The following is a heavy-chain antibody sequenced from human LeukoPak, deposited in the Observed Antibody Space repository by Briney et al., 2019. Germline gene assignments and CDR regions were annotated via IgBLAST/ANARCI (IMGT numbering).Heavy chain of an antibody. D-gene: IGHD5-18*01. V-gene: IGHV1-2*02. J-gene: IGHJ4*02. CDR1: GYTFTSYG. CDR2: INPNSGGT. CDR3: ARGRMWIQLWLPY. Sequence: GASVKVSCKASGYTFTSYGISWVRQAPGQGLEWMGWINPNSGGTNYAQKFQGRVTMTRDTSISTAYMELSRLRSDDTAVYYCARGRMWIQLWLPYWGQGTLVTVSS.